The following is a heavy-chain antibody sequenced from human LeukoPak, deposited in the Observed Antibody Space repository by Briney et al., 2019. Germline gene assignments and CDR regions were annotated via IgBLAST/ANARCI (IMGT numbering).Heavy chain of an antibody. CDR3: ARVGYFSFIRDGMDV. V-gene: IGHV3-11*01. J-gene: IGHJ6*02. D-gene: IGHD2-15*01. CDR1: GFTFSDYY. CDR2: ISSSGSTI. Sequence: GGSLRLSCAASGFTFSDYYISWIRQAPGKGLEWVSYISSSGSTIYYADSVKGRFTISRDNAKNSLYLQMNSLRAEDTAVYYCARVGYFSFIRDGMDVWGQGTTVTVSS.